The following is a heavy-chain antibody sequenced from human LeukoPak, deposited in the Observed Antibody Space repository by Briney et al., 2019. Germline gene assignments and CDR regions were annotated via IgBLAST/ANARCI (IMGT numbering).Heavy chain of an antibody. J-gene: IGHJ4*02. CDR2: IIGSGGST. CDR1: GFTFSSYA. V-gene: IGHV3-23*01. D-gene: IGHD1-1*01. Sequence: GGSLRLSWAASGFTFSSYAMSWVRQAPGKGLEWVSAIIGSGGSTYYADSVKGRFTISRDNSKNTLYLQMNSLRAEDTAVYYCAKDLSEQLERQDSVLDYWGQGTLVTVSS. CDR3: AKDLSEQLERQDSVLDY.